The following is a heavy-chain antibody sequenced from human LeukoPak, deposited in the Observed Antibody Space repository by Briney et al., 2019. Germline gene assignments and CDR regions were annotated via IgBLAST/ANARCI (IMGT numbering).Heavy chain of an antibody. CDR3: ARSSGTYPDFDS. CDR1: GYTFTAYY. CDR2: INPDSGGT. Sequence: ASVKVSCKASGYTFTAYYMHWVRQAPGQGLEWMGWINPDSGGTNYAQKFQGRVTMARDTSINTAYMELSRLSSDDTAVYYCARSSGTYPDFDSWGQGTLVTVSS. V-gene: IGHV1-2*02. D-gene: IGHD1-1*01. J-gene: IGHJ4*02.